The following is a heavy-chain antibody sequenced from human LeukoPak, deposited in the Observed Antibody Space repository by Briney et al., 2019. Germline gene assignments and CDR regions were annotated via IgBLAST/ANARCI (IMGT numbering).Heavy chain of an antibody. CDR3: ARSAVWELPTGGAFDI. CDR2: INPSGGST. Sequence: GASVKVSCKASGYTFTGYYMHWVRQAPGQGLEWMGIINPSGGSTSYAQKFQGRVTMTRDTSTSTVYMELSSLRSEDTAVYYCARSAVWELPTGGAFDIWGQGTMVTVSS. D-gene: IGHD1-26*01. CDR1: GYTFTGYY. J-gene: IGHJ3*02. V-gene: IGHV1-46*01.